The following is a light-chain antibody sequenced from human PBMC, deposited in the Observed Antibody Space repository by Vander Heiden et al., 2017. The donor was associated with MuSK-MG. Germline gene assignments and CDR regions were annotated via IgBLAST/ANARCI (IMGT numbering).Light chain of an antibody. V-gene: IGKV1-5*01. J-gene: IGKJ1*01. CDR1: QSISNW. CDR2: NAS. Sequence: LQMTPSPSTLSASVGDRVTITCRATQSISNWFAWYQQKPGKVPKLLIYNASSLKSGVPSRFSGSGSGTEFTLTISSLQPDDFATYYCQQYDNSPWTFGQGTRVEIK. CDR3: QQYDNSPWT.